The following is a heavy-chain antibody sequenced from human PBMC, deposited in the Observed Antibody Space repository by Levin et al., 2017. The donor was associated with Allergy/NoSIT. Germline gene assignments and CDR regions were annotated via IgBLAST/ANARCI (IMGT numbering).Heavy chain of an antibody. J-gene: IGHJ6*02. CDR3: ARDRASSGWYRGVDGMDV. Sequence: GGSLRLSCAASGFTFSSYWMSWVRQAPGKGLEWVANIKQDGSEKYYVDSVKGRFTISRDNAKNSLYLQMNSLRAEDTAVYYCARDRASSGWYRGVDGMDVWGQGTTVTVSS. V-gene: IGHV3-7*01. CDR2: IKQDGSEK. D-gene: IGHD6-19*01. CDR1: GFTFSSYW.